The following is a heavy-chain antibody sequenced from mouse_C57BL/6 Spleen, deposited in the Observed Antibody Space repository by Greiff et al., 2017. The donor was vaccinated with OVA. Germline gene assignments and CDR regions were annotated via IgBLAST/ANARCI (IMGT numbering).Heavy chain of an antibody. D-gene: IGHD1-1*01. CDR3: ARGLDSSTSFAY. Sequence: VQLQQPGAELVKPGASVKMCKASGYTFTSYWITWVKQRPGQGLEWIGDIYPGSGSTNYNEKFKSKATLTVDTSSSTAYMQLSSLTSEDSAVYYCARGLDSSTSFAYWGQGTLVTVSA. CDR1: GYTFTSYW. J-gene: IGHJ3*01. CDR2: IYPGSGST. V-gene: IGHV1-55*01.